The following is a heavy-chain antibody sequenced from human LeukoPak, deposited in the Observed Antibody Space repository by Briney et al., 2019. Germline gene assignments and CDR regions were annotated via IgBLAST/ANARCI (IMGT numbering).Heavy chain of an antibody. Sequence: ASVKVSCEASGYTLTSYGINWMRQAPGQGLEWMGWISTQSGNTNYAQKVQGRLTLTTDRSTNTAYMELRSLRSDDTAVYYCGRGAYGDKWGQGTMVTVSS. CDR3: GRGAYGDK. CDR2: ISTQSGNT. CDR1: GYTLTSYG. J-gene: IGHJ4*02. V-gene: IGHV1-18*01. D-gene: IGHD4-17*01.